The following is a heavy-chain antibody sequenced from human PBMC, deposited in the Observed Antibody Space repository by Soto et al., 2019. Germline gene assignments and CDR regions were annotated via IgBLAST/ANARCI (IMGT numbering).Heavy chain of an antibody. CDR3: ARDYSGGSSAPDY. CDR1: GYSFTGFH. D-gene: IGHD2-15*01. V-gene: IGHV1-2*02. J-gene: IGHJ4*02. CDR2: INPNGGGT. Sequence: GASVKVSCKASGYSFTGFHIHWVRQAPGQGLEWMGWINPNGGGTNFAQKFQGRVTMTSDTTSSTTYMELSGLKSDDTAVYYCARDYSGGSSAPDYWGQGTLVTVSS.